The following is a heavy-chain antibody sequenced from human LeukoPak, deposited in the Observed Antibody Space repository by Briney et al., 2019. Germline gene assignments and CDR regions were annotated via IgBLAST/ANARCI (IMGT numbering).Heavy chain of an antibody. J-gene: IGHJ5*02. CDR1: GFIFNNYG. CDR2: ISNDGGGT. CDR3: AKGSSGYFADL. D-gene: IGHD3-22*01. V-gene: IGHV3-23*01. Sequence: GGSLRLSCAASGFIFNNYGLIWVRQAPGKGLEWVSAISNDGGGTQYADFVEGRFTISRDNSKNTLFLQMSSLRAEDTALYCCAKGSSGYFADLWGQGTLVTVSS.